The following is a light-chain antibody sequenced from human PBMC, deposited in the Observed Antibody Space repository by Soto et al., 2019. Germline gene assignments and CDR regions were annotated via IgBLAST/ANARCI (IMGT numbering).Light chain of an antibody. V-gene: IGLV2-14*01. Sequence: QSALTQPASVSGSPGQSITISCTGTSSDVGGYNYVSWYQQHPGKAPKLMIYDVSNRPSGVSNRFSGSKSGNTASLTISGLQAEDEADYYCSSYTSSSTLPFGTGTKVTFL. CDR3: SSYTSSSTLP. CDR2: DVS. J-gene: IGLJ1*01. CDR1: SSDVGGYNY.